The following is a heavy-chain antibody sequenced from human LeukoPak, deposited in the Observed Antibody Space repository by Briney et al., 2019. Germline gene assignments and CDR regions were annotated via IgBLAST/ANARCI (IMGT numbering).Heavy chain of an antibody. Sequence: SETLSLTCTVSGGSLSSYYWSWIRQPPGKGLEWIGYIYYSGSTNYNPSLKSRVTISVDTSKNQFSLKLSSVTAADTAVYYCARVSGDYSGIDYWGQGTLVTVSS. V-gene: IGHV4-59*01. CDR1: GGSLSSYY. J-gene: IGHJ4*02. CDR2: IYYSGST. D-gene: IGHD4-11*01. CDR3: ARVSGDYSGIDY.